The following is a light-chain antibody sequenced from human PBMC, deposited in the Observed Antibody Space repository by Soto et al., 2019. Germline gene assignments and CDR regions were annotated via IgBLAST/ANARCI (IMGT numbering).Light chain of an antibody. V-gene: IGKV3-11*01. CDR2: DAY. CDR1: QSFRGL. Sequence: EVVFTQSPVTLSLSPGERATLSCRASQSFRGLLAWYQQKPGQAPRLLIYDAYNRATGIPPRFSDSGSGTDFTLTISSLEPEDSAVYYCQQRHAWPITFGQGTRLEIK. J-gene: IGKJ5*01. CDR3: QQRHAWPIT.